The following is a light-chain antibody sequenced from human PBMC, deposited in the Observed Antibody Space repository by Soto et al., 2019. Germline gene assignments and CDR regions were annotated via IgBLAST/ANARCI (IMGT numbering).Light chain of an antibody. V-gene: IGKV2-30*01. CDR3: MQNTHWPHT. CDR1: HSLVNSDGNTY. Sequence: DAVLAQSPLSPPVTPGQPASIACRSSHSLVNSDGNTYFSWYHQRPGQSPRRLVYKVSNRDSGVPDRFSGSGSGTDFTLKISRVEAEDVGVYYCMQNTHWPHTFGQGTKLEIK. J-gene: IGKJ2*01. CDR2: KVS.